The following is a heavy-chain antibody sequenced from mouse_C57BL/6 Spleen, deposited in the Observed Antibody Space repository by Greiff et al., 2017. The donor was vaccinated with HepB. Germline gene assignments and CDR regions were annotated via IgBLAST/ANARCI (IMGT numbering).Heavy chain of an antibody. J-gene: IGHJ2*01. D-gene: IGHD2-4*01. CDR1: GYSITSGYY. V-gene: IGHV3-6*01. CDR2: ISYDGSN. CDR3: ARARDYDYDGYYFDY. Sequence: DVQLQESGPGLVKPSQSLSLTCSVTGYSITSGYYWNWIRQFPGNKLEWMGYISYDGSNNYNPSLKNRISITRDTSKNQFFLKLNSVTTEDTATYYCARARDYDYDGYYFDYWGQGTTLTVSS.